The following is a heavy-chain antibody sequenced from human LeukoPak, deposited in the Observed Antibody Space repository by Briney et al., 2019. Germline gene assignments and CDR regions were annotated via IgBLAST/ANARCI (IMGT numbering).Heavy chain of an antibody. Sequence: ASVTVSFTASGYTFTVYSMHWVRQAPGQGVEWMGWINPNSGGTNYAQKFQGRVTMTRDTSISTAYMELSRLRSDDTAVYYCARGAVVVAATTLYNWFDPWGQGTLVTVSS. CDR3: ARGAVVVAATTLYNWFDP. D-gene: IGHD2-15*01. J-gene: IGHJ5*02. CDR1: GYTFTVYS. V-gene: IGHV1-2*02. CDR2: INPNSGGT.